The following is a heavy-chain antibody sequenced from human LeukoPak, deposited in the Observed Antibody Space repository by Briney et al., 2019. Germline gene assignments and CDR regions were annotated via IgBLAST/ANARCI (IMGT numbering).Heavy chain of an antibody. D-gene: IGHD3-3*01. CDR3: ANSMGITIFGVVED. CDR1: GFTFSSYG. J-gene: IGHJ4*02. CDR2: ISYDGSNK. Sequence: GGSLRLSCAAPGFTFSSYGMHWVRQAPGKGLEWVAVISYDGSNKYYADSVKGRFTISRDNSKSTLYLQMNSLRAEDTAVYYCANSMGITIFGVVEDWGQGTLVTVSS. V-gene: IGHV3-30*18.